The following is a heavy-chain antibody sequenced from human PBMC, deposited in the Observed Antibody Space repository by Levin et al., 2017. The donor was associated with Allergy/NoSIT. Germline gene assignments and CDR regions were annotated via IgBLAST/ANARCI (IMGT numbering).Heavy chain of an antibody. CDR1: GGSISSYH. V-gene: IGHV4-59*01. D-gene: IGHD2-2*01. CDR3: ARDRTKKSQSGDYYYYGMDV. CDR2: IYYSGST. J-gene: IGHJ6*02. Sequence: KPSETLSLTCTVSGGSISSYHWSWIRQPPGKGLEWIGYIYYSGSTKYNPSLKSRVTISLDTSKNQFSLKLRSVTAADTSVYFCARDRTKKSQSGDYYYYGMDVWGQGTTVTVSS.